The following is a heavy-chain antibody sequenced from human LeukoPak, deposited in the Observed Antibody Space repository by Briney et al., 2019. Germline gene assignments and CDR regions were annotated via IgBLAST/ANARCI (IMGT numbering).Heavy chain of an antibody. CDR2: ISGSGGST. D-gene: IGHD6-13*01. CDR1: GFTFSSYW. V-gene: IGHV3-23*01. J-gene: IGHJ4*02. CDR3: AKSSTILVRYSRWYYFDY. Sequence: GGSLRLSCAASGFTFSSYWMHWVRQAPGKWREWVSAISGSGGSTYYADSVKGRFTISRDNSKNTLYLQMNSLRAEDTAVYYCAKSSTILVRYSRWYYFDYWGQGTLVTVSS.